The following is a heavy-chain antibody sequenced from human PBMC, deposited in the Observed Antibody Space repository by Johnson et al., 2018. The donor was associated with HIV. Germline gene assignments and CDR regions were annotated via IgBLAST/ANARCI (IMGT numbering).Heavy chain of an antibody. Sequence: MHWVRQAPGKGLEWVAVIWYDGSNKYYGDSVKGRFTISRDNAKNSLYMQMNSLRAEDTALYYCARGVGGAGDDAFDIWGQGTMVTVSS. CDR2: IWYDGSNK. CDR3: ARGVGGAGDDAFDI. D-gene: IGHD6-19*01. J-gene: IGHJ3*02. V-gene: IGHV3-33*01.